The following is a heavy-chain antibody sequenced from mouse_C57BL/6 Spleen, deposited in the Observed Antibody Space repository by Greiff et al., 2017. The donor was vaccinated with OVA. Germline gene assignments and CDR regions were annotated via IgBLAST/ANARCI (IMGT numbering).Heavy chain of an antibody. CDR2: IHPSDSDT. CDR3: AILTTVVATY. V-gene: IGHV1-74*01. D-gene: IGHD1-1*01. CDR1: GYTFTSYW. Sequence: QVQLKQPGAELMKPGASVKVSCKASGYTFTSYWMHWVKQRPGQGLEWIGRIHPSDSDTNYNQKFKGKATLTVDKSSSTAYMQLSSLTSEDSAVYYCAILTTVVATYWGQGTLVTVSA. J-gene: IGHJ3*01.